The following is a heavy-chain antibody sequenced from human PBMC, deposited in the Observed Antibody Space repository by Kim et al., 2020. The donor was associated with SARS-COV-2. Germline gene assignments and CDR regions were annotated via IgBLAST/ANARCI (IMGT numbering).Heavy chain of an antibody. CDR1: GGSISSSSYY. V-gene: IGHV4-39*01. CDR3: ARHERRTTHAFDI. CDR2: IYYSGST. J-gene: IGHJ3*02. Sequence: SETLSLTCTVSGGSISSSSYYWGWIRQPPGKGLEWIGSIYYSGSTYYNPSLKSRVTISVDTSKNQFSLKLSSVTAADTAVFYCARHERRTTHAFDIWGQGTMVTVSS. D-gene: IGHD1-7*01.